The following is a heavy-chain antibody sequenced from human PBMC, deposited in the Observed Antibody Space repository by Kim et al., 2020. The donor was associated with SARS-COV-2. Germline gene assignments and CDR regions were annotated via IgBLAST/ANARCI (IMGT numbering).Heavy chain of an antibody. CDR3: AKVTIIAGESGMDV. CDR2: ISGSGGST. V-gene: IGHV3-23*01. D-gene: IGHD6-13*01. Sequence: GGSLRLSCAASGFTFSSYAMSWVRQAPGKGLEWVSAISGSGGSTYYADSVKGRFTISRDNSKNTLYLQMNSLRAEDTAVYYCAKVTIIAGESGMDVWGQGTTVTVSS. CDR1: GFTFSSYA. J-gene: IGHJ6*02.